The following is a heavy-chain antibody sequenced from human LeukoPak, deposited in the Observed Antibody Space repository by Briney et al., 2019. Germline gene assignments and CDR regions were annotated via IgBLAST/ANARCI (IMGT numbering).Heavy chain of an antibody. J-gene: IGHJ5*02. CDR2: IEYTGST. D-gene: IGHD3-10*01. CDR1: RGSISSYY. CDR3: AKGRNNYYYLSNTYRIHWFDP. Sequence: SETLSLTCTVSRGSISSYYWSWIRQPPGKGLEWIGYIEYTGSTNYNPSLKSRVTISVDTSKNQFSLRLRSVTAADTAVYFYAKGRNNYYYLSNTYRIHWFDPWGQGTLVTVSS. V-gene: IGHV4-59*01.